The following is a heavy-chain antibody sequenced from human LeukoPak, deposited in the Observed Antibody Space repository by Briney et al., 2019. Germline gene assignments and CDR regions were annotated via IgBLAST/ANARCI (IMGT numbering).Heavy chain of an antibody. J-gene: IGHJ4*02. CDR3: ARGGGYYYDSSGYYVDY. Sequence: PSETLSLTCTVSGGSISSSSYYWGWIRQPPGKGLEWIGSIYYSGSTNYNPSLKSRVTISVDTSKNQFSLKLSSVTAADTAVYYCARGGGYYYDSSGYYVDYWGQGTLVTVSS. V-gene: IGHV4-39*07. D-gene: IGHD3-22*01. CDR2: IYYSGST. CDR1: GGSISSSSYY.